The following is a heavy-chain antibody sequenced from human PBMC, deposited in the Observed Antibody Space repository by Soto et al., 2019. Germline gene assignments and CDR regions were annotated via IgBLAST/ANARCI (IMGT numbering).Heavy chain of an antibody. V-gene: IGHV1-69*04. CDR1: GDTLSNHT. CDR3: VRVAEMGTVTEGYYYYMDV. D-gene: IGHD4-17*01. CDR2: IIPILGVA. Sequence: QVQLMQSGAEVKKPGSSVKVSCKASGDTLSNHTISWVRQAPGQGLEWMGRIIPILGVANYAQKFQGRVTITADKSTTTAYMELSSLRSADTAVYYCVRVAEMGTVTEGYYYYMDVWGKGTTVTVSS. J-gene: IGHJ6*03.